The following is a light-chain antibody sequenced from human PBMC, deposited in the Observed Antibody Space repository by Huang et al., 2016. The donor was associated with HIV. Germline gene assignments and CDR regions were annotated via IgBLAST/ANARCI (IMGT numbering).Light chain of an antibody. V-gene: IGKV3-15*01. CDR2: GAS. CDR1: QNINNN. CDR3: QQYDNWPET. J-gene: IGKJ2*01. Sequence: EIVMTQSPATLSVSPGERATLSCRASQNINNNFAWYQQKPGQDPRRLIYGASTRATDVSARFSGSGSGTEFTLTINSLQSEDSAIYYCQQYDNWPETFGQGTKLEVK.